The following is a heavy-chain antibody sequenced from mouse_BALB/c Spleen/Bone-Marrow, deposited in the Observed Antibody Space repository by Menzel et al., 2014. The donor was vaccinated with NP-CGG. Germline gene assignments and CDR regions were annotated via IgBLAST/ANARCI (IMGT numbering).Heavy chain of an antibody. D-gene: IGHD2-1*01. Sequence: VQLQQSGAELMKPGASVEISCKATGYTFSSYWIEWVKQRPGHGLEWIGEILPGSGSIKYNEKFKGKATFTADTSSNTAYMQLSSLTSEDSAVYYCASPIYYGNYGFAYWGQGTLVTVSA. J-gene: IGHJ3*01. CDR1: GYTFSSYW. CDR2: ILPGSGSI. V-gene: IGHV1-9*01. CDR3: ASPIYYGNYGFAY.